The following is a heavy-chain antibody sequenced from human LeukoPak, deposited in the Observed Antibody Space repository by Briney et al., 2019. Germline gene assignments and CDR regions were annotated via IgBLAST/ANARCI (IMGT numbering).Heavy chain of an antibody. J-gene: IGHJ4*02. CDR2: INPSGGST. CDR1: GYTLTELS. D-gene: IGHD5-18*01. V-gene: IGHV1-46*01. CDR3: ARDRFLGGYSYGIDY. Sequence: ASVKVSCKVSGYTLTELSMHWVRQAPGQGLEWMGIINPSGGSTSYAQKFQGRVTMTRDTSTSTVYMELSSLRSEDTAVYYCARDRFLGGYSYGIDYWGQGTLVTVSS.